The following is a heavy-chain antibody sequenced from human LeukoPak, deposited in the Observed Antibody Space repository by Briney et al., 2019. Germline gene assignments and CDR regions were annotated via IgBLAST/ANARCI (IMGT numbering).Heavy chain of an antibody. CDR2: ISDSGAKT. V-gene: IGHV3-23*01. CDR3: AKDRLVHDS. J-gene: IGHJ4*02. D-gene: IGHD6-13*01. CDR1: GFTFSNSA. Sequence: GGSLRLSCAASGFTFSNSAMSWVRQTPSKGLEWVSAISDSGAKTYYRDSVKGRFIISRDNSKNTLYLQMNSLRAEDTALYYCAKDRLVHDSWGQGTLVTVSS.